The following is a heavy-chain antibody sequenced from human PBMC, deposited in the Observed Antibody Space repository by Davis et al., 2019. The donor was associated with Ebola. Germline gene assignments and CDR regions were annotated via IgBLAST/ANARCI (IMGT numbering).Heavy chain of an antibody. Sequence: AASVKVSCKASGYTFTSYDINWVRQATGQGLEWMGWMNPNSGNTGYAQKFQGRVTMTRDTSTSTAYMELRSLRSDDTAVYYCARDQWGGSYFYWGQGTLVTVSS. CDR3: ARDQWGGSYFY. V-gene: IGHV1-8*01. D-gene: IGHD1-26*01. CDR1: GYTFTSYD. CDR2: MNPNSGNT. J-gene: IGHJ4*02.